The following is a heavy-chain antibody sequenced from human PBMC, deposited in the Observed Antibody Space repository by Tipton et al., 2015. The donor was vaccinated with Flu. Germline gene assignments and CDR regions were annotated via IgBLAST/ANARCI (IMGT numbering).Heavy chain of an antibody. CDR1: GGSISSYY. Sequence: TLSLTCTVSGGSISSYYWSWIRHPPGKGLEWIGYVFYTGSTDYNPSLKSRVTISVDTSKNQFSLELISVTAADTAVYYCARIQGGYYGSESYDTWGQGMLVTVSS. CDR2: VFYTGST. J-gene: IGHJ5*02. CDR3: ARIQGGYYGSESYDT. V-gene: IGHV4-59*01. D-gene: IGHD3-10*01.